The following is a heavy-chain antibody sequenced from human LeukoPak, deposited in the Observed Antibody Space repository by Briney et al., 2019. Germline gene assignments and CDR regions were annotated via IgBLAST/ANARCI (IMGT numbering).Heavy chain of an antibody. CDR2: IYYSGST. D-gene: IGHD5-18*01. V-gene: IGHV4-30-4*01. CDR3: AREGPVDTARNIDY. CDR1: GGSISSGDYY. J-gene: IGHJ4*02. Sequence: SETLSLTCTVSGGSISSGDYYWSWTRQPPGKGLEWIGYIYYSGSTYYNPSLKSRVTISVDTSKNQFSLKLSSVTAADTAVYYCAREGPVDTARNIDYWGQGTLVTVSS.